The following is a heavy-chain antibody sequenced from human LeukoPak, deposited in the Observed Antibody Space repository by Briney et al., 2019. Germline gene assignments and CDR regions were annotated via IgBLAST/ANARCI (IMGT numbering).Heavy chain of an antibody. Sequence: SETLSLTCAVYGESFSGYYWNWIRQPPGKGLEWIGEINHTGGTNYNPSLKSRVTISVDTSKNQFSLKLSSVTAADTAVYYCARHGPPRAGWGRKYYYMDVWGKGTTVTISS. CDR2: INHTGGT. CDR1: GESFSGYY. CDR3: ARHGPPRAGWGRKYYYMDV. D-gene: IGHD3-16*01. J-gene: IGHJ6*03. V-gene: IGHV4-34*01.